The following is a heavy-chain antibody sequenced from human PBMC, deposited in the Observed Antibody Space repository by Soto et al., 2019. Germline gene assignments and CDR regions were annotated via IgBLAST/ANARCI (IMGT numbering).Heavy chain of an antibody. V-gene: IGHV3-9*01. Sequence: GGSLRLSCAASGFTFDDYAMHWVRQAPGKGLEWVSGISWNSGSIGYADSVKGRFTISRDNAKNSLYLQMNSLRAEDTALYYCAKERYYYGSGSYFDYWGQGTLVTVSS. CDR1: GFTFDDYA. D-gene: IGHD3-10*01. J-gene: IGHJ4*02. CDR3: AKERYYYGSGSYFDY. CDR2: ISWNSGSI.